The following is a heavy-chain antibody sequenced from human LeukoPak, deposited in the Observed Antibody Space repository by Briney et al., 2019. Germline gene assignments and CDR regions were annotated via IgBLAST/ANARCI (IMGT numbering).Heavy chain of an antibody. CDR3: ARDTCSSTSCYVDYYYGMDV. CDR1: GFTFSSYS. Sequence: GGSLRFSWAASGFTFSSYSMNWVRQAPGKGLEWVSYISSSSSTIYYADSVKGRFTISRDNAKNSLYLQMNSLRAEDTAVYYFARDTCSSTSCYVDYYYGMDVWGQGTTVTVSS. J-gene: IGHJ6*02. CDR2: ISSSSSTI. V-gene: IGHV3-48*01. D-gene: IGHD2-2*01.